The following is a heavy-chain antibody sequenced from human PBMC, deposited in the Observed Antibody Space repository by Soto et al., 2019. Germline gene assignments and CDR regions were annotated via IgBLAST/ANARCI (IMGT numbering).Heavy chain of an antibody. D-gene: IGHD4-4*01. CDR1: GFTFNAYA. CDR2: IGGSGGNR. CDR3: ARVASDYSNSVDH. Sequence: EVQLLESGGGLVQPGGSLRLSCAASGFTFNAYAMTWVRQAPGKGLEWVSAIGGSGGNRYYAASVKGRFTISRDKSKHTLDRQMSRLRVEDTAVYYCARVASDYSNSVDHWGQGLLVTVSS. J-gene: IGHJ4*02. V-gene: IGHV3-23*01.